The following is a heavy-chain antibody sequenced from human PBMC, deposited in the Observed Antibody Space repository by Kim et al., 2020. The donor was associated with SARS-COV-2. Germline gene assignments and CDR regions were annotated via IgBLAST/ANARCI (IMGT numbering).Heavy chain of an antibody. Sequence: GGSLRLSCAASGFTFGDYTMHWVRQSPGKGLEWVSFITWDGSSTSYADSVKGRFTISRVNSKNSLYLQMNSLRIEDTALYYCVKEGGLSYYYAMDVWGQG. J-gene: IGHJ6*02. D-gene: IGHD3-16*01. V-gene: IGHV3-43*01. CDR3: VKEGGLSYYYAMDV. CDR1: GFTFGDYT. CDR2: ITWDGSST.